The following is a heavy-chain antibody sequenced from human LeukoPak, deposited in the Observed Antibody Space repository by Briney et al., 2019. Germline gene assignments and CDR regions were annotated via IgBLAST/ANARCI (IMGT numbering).Heavy chain of an antibody. CDR3: ARVDWSGYSSGLDY. CDR2: IKQDGSEK. CDR1: GFTFSRYW. J-gene: IGHJ4*02. Sequence: GGSLRLSCAASGFTFSRYWMSCVRQAPGKGLEWVANIKQDGSEKLYLDSVRGRFTISRDNAKNSLYLQMNSLRAEDTAVYYCARVDWSGYSSGLDYWGQGTLVTVSS. V-gene: IGHV3-7*01. D-gene: IGHD3-3*01.